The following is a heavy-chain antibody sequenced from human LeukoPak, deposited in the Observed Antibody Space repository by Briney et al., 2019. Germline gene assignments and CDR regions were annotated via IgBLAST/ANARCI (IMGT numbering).Heavy chain of an antibody. CDR2: IYYSGST. V-gene: IGHV4-34*09. CDR3: ARDGSGSYLNWFDP. Sequence: SETLSLTCAVYGGSFSGYYWSWIRQPPGEGLEWIGYIYYSGSTYYNPSLKSRVTISVDTSKNQFSLKLSSVTAADTAVYYCARDGSGSYLNWFDPWGQGTLVTVSS. CDR1: GGSFSGYY. D-gene: IGHD3-10*01. J-gene: IGHJ5*02.